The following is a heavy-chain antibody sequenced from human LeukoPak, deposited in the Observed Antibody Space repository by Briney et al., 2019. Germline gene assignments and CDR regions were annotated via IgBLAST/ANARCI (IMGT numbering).Heavy chain of an antibody. J-gene: IGHJ4*02. Sequence: GGSLRLSCAASGFTFSSNAMSWVRQAPGKGLEWLGHINQEASRTDHADSVKGRFTISRDNARNLLYLHMSSLRAEDTAVYYCAKYLSRAFDSWGQGILVSVSS. CDR1: GFTFSSNA. CDR3: AKYLSRAFDS. D-gene: IGHD2/OR15-2a*01. CDR2: INQEASRT. V-gene: IGHV3-7*01.